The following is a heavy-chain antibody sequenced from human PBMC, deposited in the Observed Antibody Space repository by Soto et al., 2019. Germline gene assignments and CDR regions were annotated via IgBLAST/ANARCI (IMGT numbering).Heavy chain of an antibody. J-gene: IGHJ4*02. CDR1: GYPFSSYD. Sequence: ASVKVSCKASGYPFSSYDTHWVRQAPGQRLEWMGWISAANGNTKYSQKFQGRVTITRDTSASTAYMEVSSLRSEDTAVYYCARPGREYTYGYFLVYWGQGTLVTVSS. V-gene: IGHV1-3*01. D-gene: IGHD5-18*01. CDR2: ISAANGNT. CDR3: ARPGREYTYGYFLVY.